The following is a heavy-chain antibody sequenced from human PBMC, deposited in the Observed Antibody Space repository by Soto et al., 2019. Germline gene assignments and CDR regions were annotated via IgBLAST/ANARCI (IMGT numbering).Heavy chain of an antibody. V-gene: IGHV3-15*01. CDR2: IKSKTDGGTT. Sequence: GGSLRLSCAASGFTFSNAWMSWVRQAPGKGLEWVGRIKSKTDGGTTDYAAPVKGRFTISRDDSKNTLYLQMNSLKTEDTAVYYCTTCDYDFWSGYYLNFDYWGQGTLVTVSS. J-gene: IGHJ4*02. CDR3: TTCDYDFWSGYYLNFDY. CDR1: GFTFSNAW. D-gene: IGHD3-3*01.